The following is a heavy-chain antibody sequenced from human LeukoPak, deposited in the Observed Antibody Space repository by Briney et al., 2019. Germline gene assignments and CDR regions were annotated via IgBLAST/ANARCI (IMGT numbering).Heavy chain of an antibody. J-gene: IGHJ5*02. CDR2: IYYSGST. CDR3: ARQGLGS. CDR1: GGSISSYY. Sequence: SETLSLTCTVSGGSISSYYWSWIRQPPGKGLEWIGYIYYSGSTNYNPSLKSRVTISVDTSKNQFSLKLSSVTAADTAVYYCARQGLGSWGQGTLVTVSS. V-gene: IGHV4-59*08. D-gene: IGHD5-12*01.